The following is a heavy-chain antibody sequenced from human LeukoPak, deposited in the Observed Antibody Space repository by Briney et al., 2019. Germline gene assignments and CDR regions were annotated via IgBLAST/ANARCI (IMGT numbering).Heavy chain of an antibody. CDR2: IRYDGSNK. J-gene: IGHJ3*02. V-gene: IGHV3-30*02. Sequence: GGSLRLSCAASGFTFSTYGMHWVRQAPGKGLEWVAFIRYDGSNKYYADSVKGRFTISRDNSKNTLYLQMNSLRAEDTAVYYCAKDVMIVVVPGSDDAFDIWGQGTMVTVSS. D-gene: IGHD3-22*01. CDR3: AKDVMIVVVPGSDDAFDI. CDR1: GFTFSTYG.